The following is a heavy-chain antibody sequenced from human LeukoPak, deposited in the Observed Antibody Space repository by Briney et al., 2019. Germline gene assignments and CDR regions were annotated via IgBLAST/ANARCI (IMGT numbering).Heavy chain of an antibody. J-gene: IGHJ4*02. CDR3: ARDRRADSSGWFFDY. V-gene: IGHV1-46*01. D-gene: IGHD6-19*01. CDR1: GYTFTSYY. CDR2: INPSGGST. Sequence: ASVKVSCKASGYTFTSYYMHWVRQPPGQGLEWMGIINPSGGSTSYAQKFQGRVTMTRDMSTSTVYMELSSLRSEDTAVYYCARDRRADSSGWFFDYWGQGTLVTVSS.